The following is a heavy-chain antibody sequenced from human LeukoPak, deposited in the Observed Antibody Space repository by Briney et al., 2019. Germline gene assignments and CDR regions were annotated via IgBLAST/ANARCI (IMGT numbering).Heavy chain of an antibody. CDR2: IYYSGST. J-gene: IGHJ4*02. V-gene: IGHV4-59*08. CDR3: ARNVVAEYFDY. D-gene: IGHD2-15*01. CDR1: GGSISSYY. Sequence: PSETLSLTCTVSGGSISSYYWSWIRQPPGKGLEWIGYIYYSGSTNYNPSLKSRVTISVDTSKNQFSLKLSSVTAADTAVYYCARNVVAEYFDYWGQGTLATVSS.